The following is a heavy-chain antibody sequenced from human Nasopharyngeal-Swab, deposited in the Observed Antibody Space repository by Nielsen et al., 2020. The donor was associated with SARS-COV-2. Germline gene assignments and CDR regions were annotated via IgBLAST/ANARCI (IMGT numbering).Heavy chain of an antibody. D-gene: IGHD4-17*01. CDR3: AGDGATVTSGGFDY. V-gene: IGHV3-48*03. Sequence: GESLKLSCAASGFTFSSYEMNWVRQAPGKGLEWVSYISSSGSTIYYADSVKGRFTISRDNAKNSLYLQMNSLRAEDTAVYYCAGDGATVTSGGFDYWGQGTLVTVSS. CDR2: ISSSGSTI. CDR1: GFTFSSYE. J-gene: IGHJ4*02.